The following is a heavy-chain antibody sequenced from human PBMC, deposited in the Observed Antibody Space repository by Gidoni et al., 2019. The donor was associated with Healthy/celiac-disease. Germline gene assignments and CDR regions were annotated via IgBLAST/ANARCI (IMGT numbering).Heavy chain of an antibody. Sequence: EVQLVESGGGLAKPGGCLRLSCDASGFTFSNAWMSWVRQAPGTGLEWVGRIKSKTDGGTTDYAAPVKGRFTISRDDSKNTLYLQMNSLKTEDTAVYYCTTDKGGPWYYYGLTGNNWFDPWGQGTLVTVSS. CDR3: TTDKGGPWYYYGLTGNNWFDP. D-gene: IGHD3-10*01. J-gene: IGHJ5*02. CDR1: GFTFSNAW. CDR2: IKSKTDGGTT. V-gene: IGHV3-15*01.